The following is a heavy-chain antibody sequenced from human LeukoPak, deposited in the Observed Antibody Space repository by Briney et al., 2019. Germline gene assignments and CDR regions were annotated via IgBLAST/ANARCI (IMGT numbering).Heavy chain of an antibody. CDR1: GGSISSSSYY. V-gene: IGHV4-39*01. J-gene: IGHJ5*02. Sequence: PSETLSLTCTVSGGSISSSSYYWGWIRQPPGKGLEWIGSIYYSGSTYYNPSLKSRVTISVDASENQFSLKLSSVTAADTAVYYCARLSYSGMEFDPWGQGTLVTVSS. CDR3: ARLSYSGMEFDP. CDR2: IYYSGST. D-gene: IGHD6-13*01.